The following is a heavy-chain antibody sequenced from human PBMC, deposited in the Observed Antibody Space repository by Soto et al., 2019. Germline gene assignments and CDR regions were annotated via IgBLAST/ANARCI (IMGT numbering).Heavy chain of an antibody. CDR1: GGSMSGNY. J-gene: IGHJ4*02. D-gene: IGHD6-19*01. CDR2: IYYTGST. V-gene: IGHV4-59*01. Sequence: QVQLQESGPGLVKASATLSLTCTVSGGSMSGNYWSWIRQPPGKGLEWIGYIYYTGSTNYNPSLKSRVTMSVETSKNQFSLKLTSVTAADTAVYFCARGGWYVDYWGQGTLVTVSS. CDR3: ARGGWYVDY.